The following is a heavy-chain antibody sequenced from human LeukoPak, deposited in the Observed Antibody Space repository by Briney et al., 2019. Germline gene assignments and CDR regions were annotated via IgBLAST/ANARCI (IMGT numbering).Heavy chain of an antibody. Sequence: TPSETLSLTCTVSGGSISSYYWSWIRQPPGRGLEWIGYIYYSGSTNYNPSLKSRVTISVDTSKNQFSLKLSSVTAADTAVYYCARLVIRGFYYFDYWGQGTLVTVSS. V-gene: IGHV4-59*01. J-gene: IGHJ4*02. CDR1: GGSISSYY. CDR3: ARLVIRGFYYFDY. D-gene: IGHD3-10*01. CDR2: IYYSGST.